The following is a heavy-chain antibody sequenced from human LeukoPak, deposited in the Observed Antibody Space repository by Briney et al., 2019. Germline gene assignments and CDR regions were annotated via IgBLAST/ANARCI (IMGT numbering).Heavy chain of an antibody. D-gene: IGHD6-19*01. CDR2: IYYSGST. J-gene: IGHJ4*02. CDR1: GGSISSGGYY. Sequence: SETLSLTCTVSGGSISSGGYYWSWIRQHQGKGLEWIGYIYYSGSTYYNPSLKSRVTISVDTSKNQFSLNLNSVTAADTAVYYCASDDLTSGWSFDDWGQGTLVTVSS. CDR3: ASDDLTSGWSFDD. V-gene: IGHV4-31*03.